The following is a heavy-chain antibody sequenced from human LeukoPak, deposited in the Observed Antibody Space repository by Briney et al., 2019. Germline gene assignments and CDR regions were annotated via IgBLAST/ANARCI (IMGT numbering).Heavy chain of an antibody. CDR2: INPSGGST. V-gene: IGHV1-46*01. Sequence: AASVKVSCKASGYTFTSYYMHWVRQAPGQGLEWMGIINPSGGSTSYAQKFQGRVTMTRDTSTSTVYMELSCLRSEDTAVYYCARVSPTDPHFDYWGQGTLVTVSS. J-gene: IGHJ4*02. CDR1: GYTFTSYY. CDR3: ARVSPTDPHFDY.